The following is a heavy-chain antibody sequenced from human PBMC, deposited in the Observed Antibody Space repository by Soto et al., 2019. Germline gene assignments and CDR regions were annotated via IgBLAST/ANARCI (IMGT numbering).Heavy chain of an antibody. D-gene: IGHD6-6*01. CDR3: ARHGFRAAPRNLFDP. Sequence: SETLSLTCTVSGGSSSNPNYYWGWIRQPPGKGLQWIGSIYYNGNTYYSPSLKSRATSSVDTSKNQFSLKLSSVTAADTAIYSCARHGFRAAPRNLFDPWGQGTLVTVSS. CDR2: IYYNGNT. J-gene: IGHJ5*02. V-gene: IGHV4-39*01. CDR1: GGSSSNPNYY.